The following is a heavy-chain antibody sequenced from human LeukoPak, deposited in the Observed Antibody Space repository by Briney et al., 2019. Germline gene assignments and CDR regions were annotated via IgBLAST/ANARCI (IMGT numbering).Heavy chain of an antibody. D-gene: IGHD3-22*01. CDR2: IKQDGSEK. J-gene: IGHJ1*01. CDR3: AKDIHKLDGSGYFEYFQH. Sequence: GGSLRLSCAASGFTFSTYWMSWVRQAPGKGLEWVANIKQDGSEKFYMDSVKGRFTISRDNAKNSLYLQMNSLRAEDTALYYCAKDIHKLDGSGYFEYFQHWGQGTLVTVSS. CDR1: GFTFSTYW. V-gene: IGHV3-7*03.